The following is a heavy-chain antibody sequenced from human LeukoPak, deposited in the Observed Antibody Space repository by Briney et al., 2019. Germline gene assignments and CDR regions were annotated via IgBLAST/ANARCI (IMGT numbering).Heavy chain of an antibody. CDR2: INPNSGGT. J-gene: IGHJ4*02. CDR3: ARDRKSRWDSSGWYYFDY. Sequence: GASVKVSCKASGYTFTGYYMHWVRQAPGQGLEWMGWINPNSGGTNYAQKFQGRVTMTRDTSISTAYMELSRLRSDDTAVYYCARDRKSRWDSSGWYYFDYWGQGTLVTVSS. V-gene: IGHV1-2*02. CDR1: GYTFTGYY. D-gene: IGHD6-19*01.